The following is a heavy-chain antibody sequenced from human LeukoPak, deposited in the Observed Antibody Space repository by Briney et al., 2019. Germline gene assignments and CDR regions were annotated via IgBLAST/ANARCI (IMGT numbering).Heavy chain of an antibody. V-gene: IGHV3-23*01. CDR2: ISGSGGST. CDR3: AKDFQYSGSYYEATDY. D-gene: IGHD1-26*01. CDR1: GFTFSSYG. Sequence: GGSLRLSCAASGFTFSSYGMSWVRQAPGKGLEWVSAISGSGGSTYYADSVKGRFTISRDNSKNTLYLQMNSLRAEDTAVYYCAKDFQYSGSYYEATDYWGQGTLVTVSS. J-gene: IGHJ4*02.